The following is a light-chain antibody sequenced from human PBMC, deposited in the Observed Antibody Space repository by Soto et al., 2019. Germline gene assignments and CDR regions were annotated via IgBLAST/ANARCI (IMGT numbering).Light chain of an antibody. V-gene: IGKV3-20*01. J-gene: IGKJ3*01. CDR1: QRINSGY. Sequence: EIVLTQSPGTLSLSQGERATPSSRASQRINSGYLAWYQQKPGQAPRLLIYGASSRATGIPDRFSGSGSGTDFTLTISRLEPEDFAVYYCQQFGSSPGFTFGPGTIVDIK. CDR2: GAS. CDR3: QQFGSSPGFT.